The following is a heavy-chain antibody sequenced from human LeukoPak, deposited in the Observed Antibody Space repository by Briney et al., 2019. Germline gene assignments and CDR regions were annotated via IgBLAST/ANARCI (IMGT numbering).Heavy chain of an antibody. CDR3: ARDERSAAAGSAYYLDS. V-gene: IGHV1-18*01. CDR1: GYSFTNCG. D-gene: IGHD6-13*01. Sequence: ASVKVSCKASGYSFTNCGISWVRQAPRQGLEWMGWISGFNGNANFAPKLQDRVTLTTDASTSTAYMELRSLRSDDTAVYYCARDERSAAAGSAYYLDSWGQGTLVTASS. J-gene: IGHJ4*02. CDR2: ISGFNGNA.